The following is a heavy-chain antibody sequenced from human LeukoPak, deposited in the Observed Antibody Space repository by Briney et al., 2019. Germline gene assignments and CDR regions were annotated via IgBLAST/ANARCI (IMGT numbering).Heavy chain of an antibody. CDR1: GFTFSYYE. Sequence: GSLRLSCAASGFTFSYYEMKWVRPAPGKGLQWVSYISSGGSTTNSADSVKGRFTISRDNAKNSLFLQMNSLRAEDTAVYYCARVQQPSGIQGYYYGMDVWGQGTTVTVS. D-gene: IGHD6-13*01. CDR2: ISSGGSTT. CDR3: ARVQQPSGIQGYYYGMDV. J-gene: IGHJ6*02. V-gene: IGHV3-48*03.